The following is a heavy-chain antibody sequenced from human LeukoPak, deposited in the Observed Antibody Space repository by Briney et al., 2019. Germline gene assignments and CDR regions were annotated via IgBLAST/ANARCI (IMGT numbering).Heavy chain of an antibody. Sequence: SETPSLTCTVSGGSISSSSYYWGWIRQPPGKGLEWIGSIYYSGSTYYNPSLKSRVAISVDTSKNQFSLKLSSVTAADTAVYYCARDSYSSGWYVGGDAFDIWGQGTMVTVSS. CDR3: ARDSYSSGWYVGGDAFDI. CDR1: GGSISSSSYY. CDR2: IYYSGST. V-gene: IGHV4-39*07. J-gene: IGHJ3*02. D-gene: IGHD6-19*01.